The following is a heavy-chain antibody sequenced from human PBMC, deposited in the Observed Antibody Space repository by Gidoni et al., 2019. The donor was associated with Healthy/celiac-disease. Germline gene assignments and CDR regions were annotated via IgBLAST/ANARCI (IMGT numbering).Heavy chain of an antibody. CDR3: ARGETLYDY. Sequence: QLQLQESGPGLVKPSDTLSLTCPVSGGSVSSGSYYWSWIRQPPGKGLEWIGYIYYSGSTNYNPSLKSRVTISVDTSKNQFSLKLSSVTAADTAVYYCARGETLYDYWGQGTLVTVSS. J-gene: IGHJ4*02. V-gene: IGHV4-61*01. D-gene: IGHD3-16*01. CDR2: IYYSGST. CDR1: GGSVSSGSYY.